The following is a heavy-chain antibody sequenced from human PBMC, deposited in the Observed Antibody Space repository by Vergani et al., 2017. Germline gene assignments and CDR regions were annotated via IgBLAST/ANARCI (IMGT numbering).Heavy chain of an antibody. CDR1: GYTLTELS. J-gene: IGHJ4*02. CDR2: INPSGGST. CDR3: ARVDIVATYIGGVDY. D-gene: IGHD5-12*01. Sequence: QVQLVQSGAEVKKPGASVKVSCKVSGYTLTELSMHWVRQAPGKGLEWMGIINPSGGSTSYAQKFQGRVTMTRDTSTSTVYMELSSLRSEDTAVYYCARVDIVATYIGGVDYWGQGTLVTVSS. V-gene: IGHV1-46*01.